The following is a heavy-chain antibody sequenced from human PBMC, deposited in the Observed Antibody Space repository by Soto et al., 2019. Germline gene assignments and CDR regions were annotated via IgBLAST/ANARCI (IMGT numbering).Heavy chain of an antibody. D-gene: IGHD1-26*01. Sequence: GGSLRLSCAASGFTFSSYAMHWVRQAPGKGLEWLVVISYDGSNKYYAYSVKGRFTISRVNSKNTLFLQMNSLRAEDTAVYYCSRDSKNGWELSDYYYYGMDVWGQGTTVTVSS. CDR2: ISYDGSNK. CDR3: SRDSKNGWELSDYYYYGMDV. J-gene: IGHJ6*02. CDR1: GFTFSSYA. V-gene: IGHV3-30-3*01.